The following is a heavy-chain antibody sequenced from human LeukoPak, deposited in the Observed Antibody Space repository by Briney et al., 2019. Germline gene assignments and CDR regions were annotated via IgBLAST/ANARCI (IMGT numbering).Heavy chain of an antibody. CDR3: AKGEYAGNFDY. D-gene: IGHD2-8*01. Sequence: ASVKVSCKASGYTFTGYYIHWVRQAPGQGLEWMGRINPNSGGTDYAQKFQGRVTMTRATPVSTAYMELIRLKSDDTAMYYCAKGEYAGNFDYWGQGTLVTVSS. CDR2: INPNSGGT. V-gene: IGHV1-2*06. J-gene: IGHJ4*02. CDR1: GYTFTGYY.